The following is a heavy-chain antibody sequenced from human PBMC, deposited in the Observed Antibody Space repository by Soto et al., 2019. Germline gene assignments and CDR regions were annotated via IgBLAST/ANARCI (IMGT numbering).Heavy chain of an antibody. J-gene: IGHJ4*02. CDR2: IYWDGDE. Sequence: QITLKESGPPLVNPTQTLTLTCTFSGFSLSTSAEGVGWIRQPPGKALEWLALIYWDGDERYSPSLKSRLTITKDTSKNQVVLTMTNMDPADTATYSCAHASCTSADCYPNPYLDYWGQGILVTVSS. D-gene: IGHD2-2*01. CDR1: GFSLSTSAEG. V-gene: IGHV2-5*02. CDR3: AHASCTSADCYPNPYLDY.